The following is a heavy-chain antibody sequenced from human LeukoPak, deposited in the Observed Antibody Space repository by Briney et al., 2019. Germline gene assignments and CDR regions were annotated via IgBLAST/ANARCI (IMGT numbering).Heavy chain of an antibody. CDR3: ARDRHKYNYDSGGYPPY. Sequence: SGGSLRLSCAASGFTFSSYGMHWVRQAPGKGLEWVSYISSSSSTIYYADSVKGRFTISRDNAKNSLYLQMNTLRAEDTAVYYCARDRHKYNYDSGGYPPYWGQGTLVTVSS. CDR2: ISSSSSTI. V-gene: IGHV3-48*01. J-gene: IGHJ4*02. D-gene: IGHD3-22*01. CDR1: GFTFSSYG.